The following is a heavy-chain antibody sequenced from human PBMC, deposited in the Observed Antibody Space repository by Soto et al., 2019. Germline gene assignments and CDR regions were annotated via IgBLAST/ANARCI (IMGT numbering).Heavy chain of an antibody. CDR1: GCSMRHYY. Sequence: QMRLQESGPGLVKSSETLSLTCTVSGCSMRHYYWGWIRQPPGKGLEWIGYVYHSGSNYYNPSLKSRVTISIDTSKNQFALRLDSLTTADTAVYSCARVNCDYGWSDPCGQGYLVTVSS. CDR2: VYHSGSN. J-gene: IGHJ5*02. D-gene: IGHD4-17*01. CDR3: ARVNCDYGWSDP. V-gene: IGHV4-59*01.